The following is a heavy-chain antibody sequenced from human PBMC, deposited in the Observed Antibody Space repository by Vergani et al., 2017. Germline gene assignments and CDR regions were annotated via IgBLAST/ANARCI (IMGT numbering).Heavy chain of an antibody. CDR1: GYTFTGYY. Sequence: QVQLVQSGAEVKKPGASVKVSCKASGYTFTGYYMHWVRQAPGQGLEWMGWINPNSGGTNYAQKVQGRGTMTRDTSISTAYMELSRLRSDDTAVYYCARGKSRDDIQNYYFDYWGQGTLVTVSS. V-gene: IGHV1-2*02. CDR3: ARGKSRDDIQNYYFDY. D-gene: IGHD5-18*01. CDR2: INPNSGGT. J-gene: IGHJ4*02.